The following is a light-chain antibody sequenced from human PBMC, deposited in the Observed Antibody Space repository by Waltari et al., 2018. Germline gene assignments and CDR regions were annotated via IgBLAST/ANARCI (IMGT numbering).Light chain of an antibody. J-gene: IGLJ7*01. CDR2: RNN. CDR1: SSNIGSNS. CDR3: AAWDDSLSGYAV. V-gene: IGLV1-47*01. Sequence: QSVLTQPPSASGTPGQRVTISCSGSSSNIGSNSVYWYQQLPGTAPKLLIYRNNQRPSGVPDRFSGSKSGTSASLAISGLRSEDEADYYCAAWDDSLSGYAVFGGGTQLTVL.